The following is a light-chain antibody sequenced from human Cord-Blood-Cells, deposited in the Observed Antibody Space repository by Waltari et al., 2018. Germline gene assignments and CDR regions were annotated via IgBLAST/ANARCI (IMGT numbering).Light chain of an antibody. CDR1: QSISSY. CDR2: AAS. V-gene: IGKV1-39*01. CDR3: QQSYSTPR. J-gene: IGKJ3*01. Sequence: DIQMTQSPSSLSASGGDRVNITCRASQSISSYLNWYQQKPGKAPKLLIYAASSLQSGVPSRFSGSGSGTDFTLTISSLQPEDFATYYCQQSYSTPRFGPGTKVDIK.